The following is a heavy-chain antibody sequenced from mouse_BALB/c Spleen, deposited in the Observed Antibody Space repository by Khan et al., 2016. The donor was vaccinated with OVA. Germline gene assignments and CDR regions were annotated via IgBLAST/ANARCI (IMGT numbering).Heavy chain of an antibody. Sequence: VQLKVSGPGLVKPSQSLSLTCTVTGYSITSDYAWNWIRQFPGNKLEWMGFISYSGNTNYNPSLKSRISITRDTSKNQFFLQLNSVTTEDTATYYCARVYGGDFDYWGQGTTLTVSS. CDR2: ISYSGNT. J-gene: IGHJ2*01. CDR1: GYSITSDYA. D-gene: IGHD1-1*01. V-gene: IGHV3-2*02. CDR3: ARVYGGDFDY.